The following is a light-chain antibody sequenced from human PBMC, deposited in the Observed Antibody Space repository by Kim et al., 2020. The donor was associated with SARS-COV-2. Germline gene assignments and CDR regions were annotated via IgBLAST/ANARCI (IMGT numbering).Light chain of an antibody. CDR1: QSISSW. CDR2: KAS. J-gene: IGKJ1*01. Sequence: ASVGDRVTMTCRASQSISSWLAWYQQKPGKAPKLLIYKASSLESGVPSRFSGSGSGTEFTLTISSLQPDDFATYYCQQYNSYSWTFGQGTKVEIK. V-gene: IGKV1-5*03. CDR3: QQYNSYSWT.